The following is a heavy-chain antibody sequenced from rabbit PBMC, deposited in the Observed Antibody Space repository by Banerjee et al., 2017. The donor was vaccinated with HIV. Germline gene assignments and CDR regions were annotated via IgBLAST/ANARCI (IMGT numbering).Heavy chain of an antibody. V-gene: IGHV1S45*01. Sequence: QQQLVESGGDLVKPGTSLTLTCTASGFTISSGYWIIWVRQTPGKGLEWIGCINDGSGSAAYASWAKGRFTISKTSSTTVTLQMTSLTAADTATYFCAREFYTYGYFGDPDSRLWGQGTLVTVS. CDR3: AREFYTYGYFGDPDSRL. J-gene: IGHJ6*01. CDR2: INDGSGSA. D-gene: IGHD6-1*01. CDR1: GFTISSGYW.